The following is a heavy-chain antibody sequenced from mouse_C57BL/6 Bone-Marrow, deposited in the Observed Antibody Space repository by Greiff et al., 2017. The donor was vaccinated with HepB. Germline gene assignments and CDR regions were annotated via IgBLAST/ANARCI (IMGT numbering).Heavy chain of an antibody. Sequence: VQLQQSGAELARPGASVKMSCKASGYTFTSYTMHWVKQRPGQGLEWIGYINPSSGYTKYNQKFKDKATLTADKSSSTAYMQLSSLTSEDSAVYDSAREAQATSYYAMDYWGQGTSVTVSS. CDR1: GYTFTSYT. CDR2: INPSSGYT. D-gene: IGHD3-2*02. J-gene: IGHJ4*01. V-gene: IGHV1-4*01. CDR3: AREAQATSYYAMDY.